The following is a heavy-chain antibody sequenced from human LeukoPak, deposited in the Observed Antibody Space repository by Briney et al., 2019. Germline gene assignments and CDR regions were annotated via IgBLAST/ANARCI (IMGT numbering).Heavy chain of an antibody. CDR2: ISYDGSNK. CDR3: AKDLSGSYAFDY. J-gene: IGHJ4*02. Sequence: GRSLRLSCAASGFTFSSYGKHWVRQAPGKGLEWVAVISYDGSNKYYADSVKGRFTISRDNSKNTLYLQMNSLRAEDTAVYYCAKDLSGSYAFDYWGQGTLVTVSS. CDR1: GFTFSSYG. D-gene: IGHD1-26*01. V-gene: IGHV3-30*18.